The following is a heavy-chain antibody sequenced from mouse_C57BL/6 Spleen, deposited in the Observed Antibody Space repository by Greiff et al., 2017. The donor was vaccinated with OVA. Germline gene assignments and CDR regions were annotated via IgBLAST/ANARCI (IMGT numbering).Heavy chain of an antibody. J-gene: IGHJ1*03. Sequence: QVQLQQSGAELVRPGASVTLSCKASGYTFTDYEMHWVKQTPVHGLEWIGAIDPETGGTAYNQKFKGKSILTADKSSSTAYMELRSLTSEDSAVYYGAKFITTVVGPEYFDVWGTGTTVTVSS. V-gene: IGHV1-15*01. D-gene: IGHD1-1*01. CDR2: IDPETGGT. CDR1: GYTFTDYE. CDR3: AKFITTVVGPEYFDV.